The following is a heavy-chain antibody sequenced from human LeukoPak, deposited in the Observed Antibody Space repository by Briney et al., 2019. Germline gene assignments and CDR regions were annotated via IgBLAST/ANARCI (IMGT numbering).Heavy chain of an antibody. Sequence: GESLKISCKGSGYSFTSYWIGWVRQMPGKGLEWMGIIYPGDSDTRDSPSFQGQVTISADKSISTACLQWSSLKASDTAMYYCARFFGYCGGDCYGDVWGKGTTVTVSS. V-gene: IGHV5-51*01. CDR2: IYPGDSDT. CDR3: ARFFGYCGGDCYGDV. J-gene: IGHJ6*04. D-gene: IGHD2-21*02. CDR1: GYSFTSYW.